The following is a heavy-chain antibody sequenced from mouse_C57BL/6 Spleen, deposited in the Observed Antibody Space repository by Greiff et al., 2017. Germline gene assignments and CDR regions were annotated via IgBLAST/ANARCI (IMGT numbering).Heavy chain of an antibody. CDR3: GYSNYVGWFAY. J-gene: IGHJ3*01. CDR1: GYAFSSYW. D-gene: IGHD2-5*01. CDR2: IYPGDGDT. Sequence: VQLVESGAELVKPGASVKISCKASGYAFSSYWMNWVKQRPGKGLEWIGQIYPGDGDTNYNGKFKGKATLTADKSSSTAYMQLSSLTSEDSAVYFCGYSNYVGWFAYWGQGTLVTVSA. V-gene: IGHV1-80*01.